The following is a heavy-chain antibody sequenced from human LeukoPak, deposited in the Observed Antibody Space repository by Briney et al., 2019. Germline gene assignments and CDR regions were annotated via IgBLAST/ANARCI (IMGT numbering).Heavy chain of an antibody. CDR3: AREACSSGSCDAFDI. D-gene: IGHD2-15*01. J-gene: IGHJ3*02. CDR2: INRSGTT. V-gene: IGHV4-34*01. Sequence: PSETLSLTCAVYGASFSGSYWSWIRQPPGKGLEWIGEINRSGTTNYNPSLKSRVTMSVDTSKNQFSLKLSSVTAADTAVYYCAREACSSGSCDAFDIWGQGTMVTVSS. CDR1: GASFSGSY.